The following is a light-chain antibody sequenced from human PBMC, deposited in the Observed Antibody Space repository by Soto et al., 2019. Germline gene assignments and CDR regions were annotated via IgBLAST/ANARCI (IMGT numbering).Light chain of an antibody. J-gene: IGKJ5*01. V-gene: IGKV1D-12*01. CDR2: AAS. Sequence: DIQMTQSPSSVSASIGDRVTITCRASRDIRSWLAWYQQKPGEAPKLLIFAASSLQSGVPSRFSGSGSGTDFTLTISSLQPEDSATYYCQQTQTFPITSDQGTRLDIK. CDR1: RDIRSW. CDR3: QQTQTFPIT.